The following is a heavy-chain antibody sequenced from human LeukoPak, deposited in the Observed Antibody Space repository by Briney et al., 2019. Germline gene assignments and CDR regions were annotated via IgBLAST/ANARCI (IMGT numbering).Heavy chain of an antibody. J-gene: IGHJ4*02. Sequence: SETLSLTCTVTGDSISLHYWNWIRQPPGKGLEWPGYISSSGNTNYHPSVNSRVTISRDTSQNKLSLRLKSLTAADTAVYYCARRSPIAAEDYWGQGILVTVSS. V-gene: IGHV4-4*09. CDR2: ISSSGNT. CDR3: ARRSPIAAEDY. CDR1: GDSISLHY. D-gene: IGHD6-6*01.